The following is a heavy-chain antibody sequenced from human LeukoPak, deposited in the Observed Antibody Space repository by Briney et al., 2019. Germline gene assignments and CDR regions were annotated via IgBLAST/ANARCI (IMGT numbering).Heavy chain of an antibody. CDR1: GYTFTSYA. CDR2: INTNTGNP. CDR3: AREGQWLVQYAFDI. J-gene: IGHJ3*02. D-gene: IGHD6-19*01. Sequence: GASVKVSCKASGYTFTSYAMNWVRQAPGQGLEWMGWINTNTGNPTYAQGFTGRFVFSLDTSVSTAYLQISSLKAEDTAVYYCAREGQWLVQYAFDIWGQGTMVTVSS. V-gene: IGHV7-4-1*02.